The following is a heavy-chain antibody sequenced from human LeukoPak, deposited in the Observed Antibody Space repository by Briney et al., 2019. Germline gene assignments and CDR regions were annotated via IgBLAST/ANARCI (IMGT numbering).Heavy chain of an antibody. CDR2: ISGSGGST. J-gene: IGHJ4*02. CDR1: GFTFSSYA. CDR3: AKDIRGYDSSGYYDY. V-gene: IGHV3-23*01. D-gene: IGHD3-22*01. Sequence: PGGSLRLSCAASGFTFSSYAMSWVRQAPGKGLEWVSAISGSGGSTYYADSVKGRFTISRDNAKNSLYLQMNSLRAEDTALYYCAKDIRGYDSSGYYDYWGQGTLVTVSS.